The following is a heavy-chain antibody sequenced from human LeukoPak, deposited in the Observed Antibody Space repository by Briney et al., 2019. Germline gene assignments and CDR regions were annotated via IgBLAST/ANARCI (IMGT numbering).Heavy chain of an antibody. CDR2: ISVSGGST. D-gene: IGHD3-22*01. CDR1: GFTFSSYA. J-gene: IGHJ4*02. V-gene: IGHV3-23*01. CDR3: AKDRYDSSGYYDY. Sequence: GGSLRLSCAASGFTFSSYAMSLVRQAPGKGLEWVSCISVSGGSTYYADSVKGRFTISRDNSKNTLYLQMNSLRAEDTAVYYCAKDRYDSSGYYDYWGQGTLVTVSS.